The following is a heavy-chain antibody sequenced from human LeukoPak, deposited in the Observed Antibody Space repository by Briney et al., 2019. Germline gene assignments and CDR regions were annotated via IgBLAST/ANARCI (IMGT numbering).Heavy chain of an antibody. CDR3: AREILGGFNPGAY. Sequence: KSSETLSLTCTVSLDSTTSNFWSWVRQPPGKGLEWIGEIHRSGSPNYNPSLQSRVTISIDRSRNQIALELSPVTAADTAVYYCAREILGGFNPGAYWGQGTLVTVSS. CDR1: LDSTTSNF. V-gene: IGHV4-4*02. CDR2: IHRSGSP. D-gene: IGHD1-14*01. J-gene: IGHJ4*02.